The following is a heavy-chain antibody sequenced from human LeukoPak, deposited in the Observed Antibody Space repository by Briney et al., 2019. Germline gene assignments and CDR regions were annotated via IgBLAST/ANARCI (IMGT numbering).Heavy chain of an antibody. CDR1: GFTFSSYS. V-gene: IGHV3-48*04. CDR2: ISSSSSTI. D-gene: IGHD3-9*01. CDR3: ARDRSTKNYDILTGYYNGGYYFDY. Sequence: GGSLRLSCAASGFTFSSYSMNWVRQAPGKGLEWVSYISSSSSTIYYADSVKGRFTISRDNAKNSLYLQMNSLSAEDTAVYYCARDRSTKNYDILTGYYNGGYYFDYWGQGTLVTVSS. J-gene: IGHJ4*02.